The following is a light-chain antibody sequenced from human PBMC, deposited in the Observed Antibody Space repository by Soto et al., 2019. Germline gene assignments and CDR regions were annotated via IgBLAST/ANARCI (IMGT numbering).Light chain of an antibody. J-gene: IGKJ1*01. V-gene: IGKV2-28*01. CDR3: MQALQTPWT. Sequence: DIVMTQSPLSLPVTPGEPASISCRSSQSLLHSNGYNYLDWYLQKPGQSPQLLIYWGSNRASGVPDRFSGSGSDTDFTLKISRVEAEDVGVYYCMQALQTPWTFGQGTKVDIK. CDR2: WGS. CDR1: QSLLHSNGYNY.